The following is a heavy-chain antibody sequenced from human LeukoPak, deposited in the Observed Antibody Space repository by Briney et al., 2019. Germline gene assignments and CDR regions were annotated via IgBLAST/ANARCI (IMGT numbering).Heavy chain of an antibody. Sequence: GGSLRLSCVASGFTFSSFEMNWVRQAPGKGLEWVSYISSSGTTIYYADPVKGRFTASRDNAKNSLYLQMNSLRAEDTAVYYCARVSLLALWYWGQGTVVTVSS. D-gene: IGHD2-15*01. J-gene: IGHJ4*02. CDR1: GFTFSSFE. V-gene: IGHV3-48*03. CDR2: ISSSGTTI. CDR3: ARVSLLALWY.